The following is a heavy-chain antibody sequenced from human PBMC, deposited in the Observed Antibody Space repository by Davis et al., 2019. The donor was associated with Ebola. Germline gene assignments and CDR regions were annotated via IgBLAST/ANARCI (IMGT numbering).Heavy chain of an antibody. J-gene: IGHJ4*02. V-gene: IGHV4-39*07. D-gene: IGHD6-19*01. CDR2: IYYSGST. CDR1: GGSISSSSYY. Sequence: MPSETLSLTCTVSGGSISSSSYYWGWIRQPPGKGLEWIGSIYYSGSTYYNPSLKGRVTISLDTSKSQFSLKVNSVIAADTAVYYCARVSSGWYDGHFDSWGQGILVTVSS. CDR3: ARVSSGWYDGHFDS.